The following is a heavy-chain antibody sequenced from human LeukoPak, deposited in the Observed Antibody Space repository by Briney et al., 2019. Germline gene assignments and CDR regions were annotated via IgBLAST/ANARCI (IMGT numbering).Heavy chain of an antibody. V-gene: IGHV3-30*03. D-gene: IGHD3-3*01. Sequence: GGSLRLSCAASGFTFSSYGMHWVRQAPGKGLEWVAVISYDGSNKYYADSVKGRFTISRDNSKNTLYLQMDSLRAEDAAVYYCARPDYDFWSGSPGGNYMDVWGKGTTVTVSS. J-gene: IGHJ6*03. CDR3: ARPDYDFWSGSPGGNYMDV. CDR2: ISYDGSNK. CDR1: GFTFSSYG.